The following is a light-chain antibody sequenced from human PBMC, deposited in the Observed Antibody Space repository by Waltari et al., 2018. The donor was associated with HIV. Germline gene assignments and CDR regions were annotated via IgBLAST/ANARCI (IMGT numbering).Light chain of an antibody. CDR2: KDT. CDR1: LPAKKH. J-gene: IGLJ2*01. CDR3: YSAADDNRLI. Sequence: SLELTQPSSVSVSPGQAARITCSGDLPAKKHARWFQQKPGQAPVVVIYKDTERPSAIPERFSGSSSGTTVTLTIGGVQVEDEADYYCYSAADDNRLIFGGGTKLTVL. V-gene: IGLV3-27*01.